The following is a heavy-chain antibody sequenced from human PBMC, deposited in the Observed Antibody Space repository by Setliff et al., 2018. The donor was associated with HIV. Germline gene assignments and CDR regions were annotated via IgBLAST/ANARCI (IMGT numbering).Heavy chain of an antibody. V-gene: IGHV4-4*09. J-gene: IGHJ4*02. D-gene: IGHD3-16*02. CDR3: ARYRRPPYYLDY. CDR1: GDSISSYY. Sequence: PSETLSLTCTVSGDSISSYYWSWIRQPPGKELEWIGYIYSTGDSNYNPSLKSRVPMAVDTSKNQFSLKLTSVTAADTAVYYCARYRRPPYYLDYWGQGTLVTVSS. CDR2: IYSTGDS.